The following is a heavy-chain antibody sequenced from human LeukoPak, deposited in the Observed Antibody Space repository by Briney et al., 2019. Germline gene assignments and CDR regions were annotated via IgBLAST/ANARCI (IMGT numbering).Heavy chain of an antibody. V-gene: IGHV4-34*01. Sequence: SETLSLTCAVNGESFSTFYWNWIRQPPGKGLEWIGDINHRGSTTYNPSLKSRVTISVDTSKNQFSLKLSSVTAADTAVYYCARVNNWYFDYWGQGTLVTVSS. J-gene: IGHJ4*02. CDR1: GESFSTFY. CDR2: INHRGST. CDR3: ARVNNWYFDY.